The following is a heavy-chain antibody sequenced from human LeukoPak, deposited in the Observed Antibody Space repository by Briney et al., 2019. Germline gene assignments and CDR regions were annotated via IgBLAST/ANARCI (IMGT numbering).Heavy chain of an antibody. J-gene: IGHJ6*02. CDR2: INHSGST. V-gene: IGHV4-39*07. CDR1: GGSISSSSYY. Sequence: SETLSLTCTVSGGSISSSSYYWGWIRQPPGKGLGWIGEINHSGSTNYNPSLKSRVTISVDTSKNQFSLKLSSVTAADTAVYYCARSSSIAARHRTYYYYGMDVWGQGTTVTVSS. CDR3: ARSSSIAARHRTYYYYGMDV. D-gene: IGHD6-6*01.